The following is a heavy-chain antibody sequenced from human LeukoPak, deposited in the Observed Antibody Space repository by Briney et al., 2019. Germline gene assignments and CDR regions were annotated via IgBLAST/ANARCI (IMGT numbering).Heavy chain of an antibody. CDR1: GFTVSSNY. Sequence: GGSLRLSCAASGFTVSSNYMSWVRQAPGKGLEWVSVIYSGGSTYYADSVKGRFTISRDNSKNTLYLQMNSLRAEDTAVYYCARVGDKGYDFWSGYLDWGQGTLVTVSS. CDR3: ARVGDKGYDFWSGYLD. V-gene: IGHV3-66*01. CDR2: IYSGGST. D-gene: IGHD3-3*01. J-gene: IGHJ4*02.